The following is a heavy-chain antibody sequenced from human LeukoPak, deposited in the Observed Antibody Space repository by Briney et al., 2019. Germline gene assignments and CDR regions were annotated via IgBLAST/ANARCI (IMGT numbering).Heavy chain of an antibody. J-gene: IGHJ4*02. D-gene: IGHD5-18*01. CDR1: GFTFDDYA. CDR2: ISWNSGSI. Sequence: GRSLRLSCAASGFTFDDYAMHWVRQAPGKGLEWVSGISWNSGSIGYADSVKGRFTISRDNAKNSLYLQMNSLRAEDTALYYCARDKRVTGALVKGYFDYWGQGTLVTVSS. CDR3: ARDKRVTGALVKGYFDY. V-gene: IGHV3-9*01.